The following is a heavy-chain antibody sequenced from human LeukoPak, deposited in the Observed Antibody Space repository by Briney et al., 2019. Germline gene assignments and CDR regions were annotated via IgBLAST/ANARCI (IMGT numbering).Heavy chain of an antibody. CDR1: GFTFSSYA. CDR3: ARDRFTMIVVVITV. CDR2: ISYDGSNK. Sequence: GGSLRLSCAASGFTFSSYAMHWVRQAPGKVLEWVAVISYDGSNKYYADSVKGRFTISRDNSKNTLYLQMNSLRAEDTAVYYCARDRFTMIVVVITVWGQGTLVTVSS. D-gene: IGHD3-22*01. V-gene: IGHV3-30-3*01. J-gene: IGHJ4*02.